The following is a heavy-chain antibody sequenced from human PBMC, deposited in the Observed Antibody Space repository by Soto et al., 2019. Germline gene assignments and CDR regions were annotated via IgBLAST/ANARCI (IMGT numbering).Heavy chain of an antibody. D-gene: IGHD4-17*01. CDR1: GYTLTELS. J-gene: IGHJ1*01. V-gene: IGHV1-24*01. Sequence: QVQLVQSGAEVKKPGASVKVSCKVSGYTLTELSMHWVRQAPGKGLEWMGGFDPEDGETIYAQKFQGRVTMTEDTSTDTAYMELSSLRSEDTAVYYCATETPTVTITPFAEYFQHWGQGTLVTVSS. CDR3: ATETPTVTITPFAEYFQH. CDR2: FDPEDGET.